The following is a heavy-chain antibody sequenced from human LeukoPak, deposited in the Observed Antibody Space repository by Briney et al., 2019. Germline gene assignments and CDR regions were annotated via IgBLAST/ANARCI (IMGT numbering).Heavy chain of an antibody. V-gene: IGHV4-61*01. J-gene: IGHJ6*02. D-gene: IGHD3-22*01. CDR3: ARDRHYYDSSGYYPRMDV. CDR2: IYYSGST. CDR1: GGSVSSGSYY. Sequence: SETLSLTCTVSGGSVSSGSYYWSWIRQPPGKGLEWIGYIYYSGSTSYNPSLKSRVTISVDTSKNQFSLKLSSVTAADTAVYYCARDRHYYDSSGYYPRMDVWGQGTTVTVSS.